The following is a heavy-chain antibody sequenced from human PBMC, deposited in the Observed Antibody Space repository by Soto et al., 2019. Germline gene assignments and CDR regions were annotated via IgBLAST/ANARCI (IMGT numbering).Heavy chain of an antibody. J-gene: IGHJ4*02. V-gene: IGHV1-24*01. Sequence: GASVKVSCKVSGYTLTELSMHWVRQAPGKGLEWTGGFDPEDGETIYAQKFQGRVTMTEDTSTDTAHMELSSLRSEDTAVYYCATVVSGSYYYFDYWGQGTLVTVSS. D-gene: IGHD1-26*01. CDR2: FDPEDGET. CDR1: GYTLTELS. CDR3: ATVVSGSYYYFDY.